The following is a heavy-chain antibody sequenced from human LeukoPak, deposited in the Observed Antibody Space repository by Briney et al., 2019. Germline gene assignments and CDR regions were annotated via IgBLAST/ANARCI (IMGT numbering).Heavy chain of an antibody. J-gene: IGHJ4*02. CDR3: GSYDSSGYHPFDY. CDR1: GFTFSSYS. Sequence: GGSLRLSCAASGFTFSSYSMNWVRQAPGKGLEWVSSISSSSSYIYYADSVKGRFTISRDNAKNSLYLQMNSLRAEDTAVYYCGSYDSSGYHPFDYWGQGTLVTVSS. V-gene: IGHV3-21*01. D-gene: IGHD3-22*01. CDR2: ISSSSSYI.